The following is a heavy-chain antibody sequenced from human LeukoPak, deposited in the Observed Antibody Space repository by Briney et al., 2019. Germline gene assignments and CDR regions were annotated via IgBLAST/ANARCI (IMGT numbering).Heavy chain of an antibody. CDR1: GGSISSSSYY. CDR2: IYFSGSM. Sequence: SETLSLTCTVSGGSISSSSYYWGWIRQPPGKGLEWIGSIYFSGSMYYNPSLESRVTISVDTSRNQFSLKLSSVTAADTAVYYCSRHPVYYYDSTAYTADAFDIWGQGTMVTVSS. J-gene: IGHJ3*02. CDR3: SRHPVYYYDSTAYTADAFDI. D-gene: IGHD3-22*01. V-gene: IGHV4-39*01.